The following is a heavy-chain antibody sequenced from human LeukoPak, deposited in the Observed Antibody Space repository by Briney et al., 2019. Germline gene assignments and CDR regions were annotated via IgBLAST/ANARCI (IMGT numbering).Heavy chain of an antibody. CDR2: ISAYNGNT. D-gene: IGHD7-27*01. Sequence: ASVKVSCKASGYTFTSYGISWVRQAPGQGLEWMGRISAYNGNTNYAQKLQGRVTMTTDTSTSTAYMELRSLRSDDTAVYYCARIFLDITGDGPGTTRPGNLFDPWGQGTLGNVSS. CDR1: GYTFTSYG. V-gene: IGHV1-18*01. CDR3: ARIFLDITGDGPGTTRPGNLFDP. J-gene: IGHJ5*02.